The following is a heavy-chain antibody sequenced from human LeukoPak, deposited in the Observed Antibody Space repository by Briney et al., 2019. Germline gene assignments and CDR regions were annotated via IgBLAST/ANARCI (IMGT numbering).Heavy chain of an antibody. CDR1: GFTFSSNA. V-gene: IGHV3-23*01. CDR2: IRGNGDRT. D-gene: IGHD1-1*01. J-gene: IGHJ4*02. CDR3: AKGQELDDGVFDS. Sequence: PGGSLRLSCAASGFTFSSNAMTWVRPAPGKGLEWVSTIRGNGDRTHYADSVTGRFTISRDNSKNTLYLQMNSLRGEDSAIYYCAKGQELDDGVFDSWGQGTLVTVSS.